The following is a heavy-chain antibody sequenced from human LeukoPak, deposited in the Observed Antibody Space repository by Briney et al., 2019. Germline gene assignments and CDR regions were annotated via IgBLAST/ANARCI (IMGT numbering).Heavy chain of an antibody. J-gene: IGHJ5*02. Sequence: SETLSLTCTVSGGSISSYYWSWIRQPPGKGLEWIGYIYYSGSTNYNPSLKSRVTISVDTSKNQFSLKLSSVTAADTAVYYCARAIAVAGLAWFDPWGQGTLVTVSS. CDR2: IYYSGST. V-gene: IGHV4-59*01. CDR1: GGSISSYY. D-gene: IGHD6-19*01. CDR3: ARAIAVAGLAWFDP.